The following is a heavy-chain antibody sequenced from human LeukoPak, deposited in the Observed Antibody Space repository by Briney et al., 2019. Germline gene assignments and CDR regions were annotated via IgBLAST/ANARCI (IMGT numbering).Heavy chain of an antibody. CDR3: ARDHVGAAFDY. CDR1: GYTFTSYG. CDR2: ISAKKGNT. J-gene: IGHJ4*02. V-gene: IGHV1-18*01. D-gene: IGHD1-26*01. Sequence: ASVKVSCKASGYTFTSYGISWVRQAPGQGLEWMGWISAKKGNTDYAQKFQGRVTMTRDTSISTAYMELSRLRYDDTAVYYCARDHVGAAFDYWGQGTLVTVSS.